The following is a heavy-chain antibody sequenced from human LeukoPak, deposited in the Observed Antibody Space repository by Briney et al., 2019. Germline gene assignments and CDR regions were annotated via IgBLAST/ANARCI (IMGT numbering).Heavy chain of an antibody. CDR3: ARHSSYYGNFDY. CDR1: GGSISSNDYY. CDR2: IYYSGST. D-gene: IGHD1-26*01. Sequence: SETLSLTCTVSGGSISSNDYYWAWIRQPPGKGLEWIGSIYYSGSTSYNPSLRSRITISADTSKNQFSLKLSSVTAADTAVYYCARHSSYYGNFDYWGQGTLVTVSS. J-gene: IGHJ4*02. V-gene: IGHV4-39*01.